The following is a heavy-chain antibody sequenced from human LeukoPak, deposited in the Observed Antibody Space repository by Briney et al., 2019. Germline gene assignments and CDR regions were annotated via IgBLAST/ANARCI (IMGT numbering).Heavy chain of an antibody. J-gene: IGHJ6*03. V-gene: IGHV3-30*02. CDR3: ARALAYCSSTNCYTYYYYYMDV. Sequence: GGSLRLSCAASGLTFTFSTSGIHWVRQAPGKGLEWVAFIQYDGSEKYYADSVKGRCTTSRDNSKNTVYLQMNSLTGEDTAIYYCARALAYCSSTNCYTYYYYYMDVWGKGTTVTVSS. CDR2: IQYDGSEK. CDR1: GLTFTFSTSG. D-gene: IGHD2-2*02.